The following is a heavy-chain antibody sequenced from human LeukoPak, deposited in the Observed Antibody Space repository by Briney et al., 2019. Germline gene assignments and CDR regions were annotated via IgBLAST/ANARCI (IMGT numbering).Heavy chain of an antibody. Sequence: PSETLSLTCTVSGGSVSSGSYYWSRIRQPPGKGLEWIGYIYYSGSTNYNPSLKSRVTISVDTSKNQFSLKLSSVTAADTAVYYCASYYYGSGIVWGQGTLVTVSS. J-gene: IGHJ4*02. CDR1: GGSVSSGSYY. CDR2: IYYSGST. CDR3: ASYYYGSGIV. V-gene: IGHV4-61*01. D-gene: IGHD3-10*01.